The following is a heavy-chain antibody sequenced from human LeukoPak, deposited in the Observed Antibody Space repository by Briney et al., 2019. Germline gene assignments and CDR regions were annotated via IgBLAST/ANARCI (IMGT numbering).Heavy chain of an antibody. J-gene: IGHJ4*02. CDR1: GVSFSTYY. V-gene: IGHV4-4*07. CDR3: ARLTTVTTRTFDI. CDR2: IYTSGST. Sequence: LETLSLTCTVSGVSFSTYYWSWVRQPAGRGLEWIGRIYTSGSTNYNPSLKSRVTMSVDTSKNQFSLNLSAVTAADTAVYYCARLTTVTTRTFDIWGQGTLVTVSS. D-gene: IGHD4-17*01.